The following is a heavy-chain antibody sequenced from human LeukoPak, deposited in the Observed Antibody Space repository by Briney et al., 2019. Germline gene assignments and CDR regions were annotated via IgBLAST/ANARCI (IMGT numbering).Heavy chain of an antibody. Sequence: ASVKVSCKASGGTFSSYAISWVRQAPGQGLEWMGGIIPIFGTANYAQKFQGRVTITTDESTSTAYMELSSLRSEDTAVYYCARGIRVFGVPYDMDVWGKGTTVTVSS. CDR1: GGTFSSYA. J-gene: IGHJ6*03. CDR2: IIPIFGTA. CDR3: ARGIRVFGVPYDMDV. D-gene: IGHD3-3*01. V-gene: IGHV1-69*05.